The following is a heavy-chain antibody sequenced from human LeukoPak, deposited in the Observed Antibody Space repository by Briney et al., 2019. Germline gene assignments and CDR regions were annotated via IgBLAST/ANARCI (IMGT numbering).Heavy chain of an antibody. V-gene: IGHV4-59*01. CDR3: ASHGGFGAPFDY. CDR2: IYYSGST. D-gene: IGHD3-16*01. J-gene: IGHJ4*02. Sequence: SSETLSLTCTVSGVSISSYYWSWIRQPPGKGLEWIGYIYYSGSTNYNPSLKSRVTISVDTSKSQFSLKLSSVTAADTAVYYCASHGGFGAPFDYWGQGTLVTVSS. CDR1: GVSISSYY.